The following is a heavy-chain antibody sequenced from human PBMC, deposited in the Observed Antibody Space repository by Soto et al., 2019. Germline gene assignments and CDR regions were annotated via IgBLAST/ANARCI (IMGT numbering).Heavy chain of an antibody. CDR3: ARERGYSGYGDGAFDI. V-gene: IGHV4-30-4*01. D-gene: IGHD5-12*01. CDR2: IYYSGST. CDR1: GGSISSGDYN. J-gene: IGHJ3*02. Sequence: SETLTLTCTVAGGSISSGDYNWSWIRQPPGKGLEWIGYIYYSGSTYYNPSLKSRVTISVDTSKNQFSLKLSSVTAADTAVYYCARERGYSGYGDGAFDIWGQGTMVTVSS.